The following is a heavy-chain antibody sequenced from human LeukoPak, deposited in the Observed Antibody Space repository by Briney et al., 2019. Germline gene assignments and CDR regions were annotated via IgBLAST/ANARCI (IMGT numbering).Heavy chain of an antibody. CDR2: ISPNTGVT. Sequence: ASVKVSCKASGYTFTDYYILWVRQAPGQGLEWMGWISPNTGVTYSAQKFQGRVTMTRDTSINTADMELSSLRSDDAAVYYCARGSFAALGVGTIDYWGQGTLVTASS. CDR3: ARGSFAALGVGTIDY. CDR1: GYTFTDYY. V-gene: IGHV1-2*02. J-gene: IGHJ4*02. D-gene: IGHD3-10*01.